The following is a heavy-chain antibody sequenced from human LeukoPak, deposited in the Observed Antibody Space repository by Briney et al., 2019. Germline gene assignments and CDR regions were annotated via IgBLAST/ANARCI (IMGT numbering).Heavy chain of an antibody. D-gene: IGHD3-10*01. CDR1: GGSFSGYY. CDR3: ARSDGYGLVGI. J-gene: IGHJ3*02. V-gene: IGHV4-34*01. Sequence: SETLSLTCAVYGGSFSGYYWSWIRQPPGKGLEWIGEINHSGSTNYNPSLKSRVIILIDTSKNHFSLTLSSVTAADTAMYYCARSDGYGLVGIWGQGTMVTVSS. CDR2: INHSGST.